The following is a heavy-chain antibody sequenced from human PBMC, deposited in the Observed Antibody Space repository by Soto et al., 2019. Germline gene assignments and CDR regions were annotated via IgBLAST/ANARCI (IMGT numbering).Heavy chain of an antibody. D-gene: IGHD5-12*01. CDR1: GFTVSSNY. CDR2: IYSGGST. J-gene: IGHJ3*02. Sequence: PASGFTVSSNYMSWVRQAPGKGLEWVSVIYSGGSTYYADSVKGRFTISRDNSKNTLYLQMNSLRAEDTAVDYCASDEMATSDAFDSWGQGTMVTVSS. V-gene: IGHV3-66*01. CDR3: ASDEMATSDAFDS.